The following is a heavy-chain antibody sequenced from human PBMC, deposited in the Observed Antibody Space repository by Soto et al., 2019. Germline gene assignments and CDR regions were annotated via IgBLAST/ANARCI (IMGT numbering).Heavy chain of an antibody. CDR2: VHHTKGA. CDR3: ARAGSWNIDS. V-gene: IGHV4-4*03. Sequence: PETLRLTCVVSDKSIRKVFWWDWVRQPPWRGVEGIGVVHHTKGALYNPALRSRVTVSADLFNSKIFLEVHSLGAADTAVYYCARAGSWNIDSWGQGTPVNVSS. J-gene: IGHJ4*02. D-gene: IGHD1-1*01. CDR1: DKSIRKVFW.